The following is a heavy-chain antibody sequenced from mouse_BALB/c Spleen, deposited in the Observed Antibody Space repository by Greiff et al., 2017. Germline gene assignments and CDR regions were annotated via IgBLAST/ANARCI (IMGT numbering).Heavy chain of an antibody. CDR1: GFSLSRYS. CDR3: ARNLITLGQGAMDY. Sequence: VKVVESGPGLVAPSQSLSITCTVSGFSLSRYSVHWVRQPPGKGLEWLGMIWGGGSTDYNSALKSRLSISKDNSKSQVFLKMNSLQTDDTAMYYCARNLITLGQGAMDYWGQGTSVTVSS. CDR2: IWGGGST. D-gene: IGHD4-1*01. V-gene: IGHV2-6-4*01. J-gene: IGHJ4*01.